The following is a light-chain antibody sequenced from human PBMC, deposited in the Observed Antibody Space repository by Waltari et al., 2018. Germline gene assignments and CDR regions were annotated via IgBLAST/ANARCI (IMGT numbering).Light chain of an antibody. V-gene: IGLV2-18*02. CDR3: SSYTSRTTCV. CDR2: EVN. Sequence: QSALTQPPSVSGSPGQSVTISCTGTSSDVGNDNRVSWYQQPPGTAPKVGIYEVNNRHSGVHDRFSGSKSGNTAYLTISGLQAEDEADYYCSSYTSRTTCVFGGGTKLAV. CDR1: SSDVGNDNR. J-gene: IGLJ2*01.